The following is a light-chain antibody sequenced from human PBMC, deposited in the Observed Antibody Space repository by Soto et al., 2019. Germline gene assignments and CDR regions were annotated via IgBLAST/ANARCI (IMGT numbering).Light chain of an antibody. Sequence: QSALTQPASVSGSPGQSITISCTGTSSDLGNYNYVSWFQQHPGKAPKLMIYEVSNRPSGVSNRFSGSKSGNTASLTISGLQAEDEADYYCSSYTSSSTLAVFGGGTQLTVL. CDR3: SSYTSSSTLAV. CDR2: EVS. V-gene: IGLV2-14*01. J-gene: IGLJ7*01. CDR1: SSDLGNYNY.